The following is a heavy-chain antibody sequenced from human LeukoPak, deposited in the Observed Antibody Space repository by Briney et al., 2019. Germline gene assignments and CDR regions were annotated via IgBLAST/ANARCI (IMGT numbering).Heavy chain of an antibody. J-gene: IGHJ3*02. D-gene: IGHD3-22*01. CDR1: GGSFSGYY. V-gene: IGHV4-34*01. CDR3: ASYDSSGYYYSTHPTFDI. CDR2: INHSGST. Sequence: PSEILSLTCAVYGGSFSGYYWSWIRQPPGKGLEWIGEINHSGSTNYNPSLKSRVTISVDTSKNQFSLKLSSVTAADTAVYYCASYDSSGYYYSTHPTFDIWGQGTMVTVSS.